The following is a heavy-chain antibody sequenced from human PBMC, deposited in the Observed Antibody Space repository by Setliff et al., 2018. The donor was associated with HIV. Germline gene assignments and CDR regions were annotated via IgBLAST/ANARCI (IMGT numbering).Heavy chain of an antibody. V-gene: IGHV5-51*01. Sequence: PGESLKISCKDSGDKFPNYYLGWVRQMPGKGLEWIGVIYVSDSDIRYSPSFQGQVTISADKSINTAYLQLNSLRASDTAIYYCTKGGGLNFRYHDWFVKIWGQGTLVTVS. D-gene: IGHD3-9*01. CDR2: IYVSDSDI. CDR3: TKGGGLNFRYHDWFVKI. J-gene: IGHJ3*02. CDR1: GDKFPNYY.